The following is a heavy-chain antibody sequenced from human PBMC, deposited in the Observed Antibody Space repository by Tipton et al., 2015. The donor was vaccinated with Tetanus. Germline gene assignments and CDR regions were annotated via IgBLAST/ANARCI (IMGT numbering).Heavy chain of an antibody. CDR3: VRGGSCCSEFDS. CDR1: GYTFTSYG. D-gene: IGHD2-15*01. V-gene: IGHV1-2*02. J-gene: IGHJ4*02. CDR2: IHPNSGGT. Sequence: QLVQSGAEVKKPGASVKVSCKASGYTFTSYGISWVRQAPGQGLEWMGWIHPNSGGTNYAQKFQGRVTMTRDTSISTAYMELRRLRSDDTAVFYCVRGGSCCSEFDSWGQGTLVTVSS.